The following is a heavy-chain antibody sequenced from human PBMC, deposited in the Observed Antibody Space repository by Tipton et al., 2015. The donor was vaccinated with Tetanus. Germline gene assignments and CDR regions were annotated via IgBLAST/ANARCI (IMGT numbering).Heavy chain of an antibody. CDR2: IYYSGST. CDR3: ARESMIVVVTGFDY. CDR1: GGSFSGYY. J-gene: IGHJ4*02. D-gene: IGHD3-22*01. Sequence: TLSLTCAVYGGSFSGYYWSWIRQPPGKGLEWIGSIYYSGSTYYNPSLKSRVTISVDTSKNQFSLKLSSVTAADTAVYYCARESMIVVVTGFDYWGQGTLVTVSS. V-gene: IGHV4-34*01.